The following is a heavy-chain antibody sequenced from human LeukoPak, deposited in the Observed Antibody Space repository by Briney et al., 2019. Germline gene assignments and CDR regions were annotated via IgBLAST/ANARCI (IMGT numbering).Heavy chain of an antibody. CDR1: GYTFAGHY. V-gene: IGHV1-2*02. CDR2: INPTSGGT. Sequence: ASVKVSCKTSGYTFAGHYVHWVRQAPGQGLEWMGWINPTSGGTNYAQKFQGRVTMTRDTSISTAYMELSRLRSDDTAVYYCARVVGVVNLDAFDIWGQGTMVTVSS. CDR3: ARVVGVVNLDAFDI. D-gene: IGHD3-3*01. J-gene: IGHJ3*02.